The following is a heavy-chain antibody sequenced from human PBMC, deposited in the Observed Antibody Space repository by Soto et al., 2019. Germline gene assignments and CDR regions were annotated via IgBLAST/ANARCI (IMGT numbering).Heavy chain of an antibody. CDR1: GFTFSSYS. CDR2: ISSSSTI. Sequence: GSLRLSCAASGFTFSSYSMNWVRQAPGKGLEWVSYISSSSTIYYADSVKGGFTISRDNAKNSLYLQMNSLRDEDTAVYYCARAPGLRGWLDHWGQGSLVTVSS. CDR3: ARAPGLRGWLDH. D-gene: IGHD3-10*01. V-gene: IGHV3-48*02. J-gene: IGHJ5*02.